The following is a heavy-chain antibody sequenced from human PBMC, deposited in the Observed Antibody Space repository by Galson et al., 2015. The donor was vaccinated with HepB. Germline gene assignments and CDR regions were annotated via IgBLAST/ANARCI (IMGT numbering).Heavy chain of an antibody. CDR1: GFTFSDYY. D-gene: IGHD3-22*01. CDR3: ARERGIVVVTTGAFDI. J-gene: IGHJ3*02. CDR2: ISSSSSYT. V-gene: IGHV3-11*05. Sequence: SLRLSCAASGFTFSDYYMNWIRQAPGKGLEWVSYISSSSSYTNYADSVKGRFTISRDNAKNSLYVQMNSLRAEDTAAYYCARERGIVVVTTGAFDIWGQGAMVTVSS.